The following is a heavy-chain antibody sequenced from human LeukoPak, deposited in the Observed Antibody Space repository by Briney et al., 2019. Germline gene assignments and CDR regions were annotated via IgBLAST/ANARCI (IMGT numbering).Heavy chain of an antibody. CDR1: GYTFTGYY. Sequence: GASVKVSCKASGYTFTGYYMHWVRQAPGQGLEWMGWTNPNSGGTNYAQKFQGRVTMTRDTSISTAYMELSRLRSDDTAVYYCARNXDVXWFGELNWFDPWGQGTLVTVSS. CDR3: ARNXDVXWFGELNWFDP. CDR2: TNPNSGGT. V-gene: IGHV1-2*02. D-gene: IGHD3-10*01. J-gene: IGHJ5*02.